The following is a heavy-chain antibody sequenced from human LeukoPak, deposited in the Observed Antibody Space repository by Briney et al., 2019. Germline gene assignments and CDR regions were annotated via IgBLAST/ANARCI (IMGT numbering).Heavy chain of an antibody. Sequence: GGSLRLSCAVSGFRFSSYWMSWVRQAPGKGLEWVAVISYDGSNKYYADSVKGRFTISRDNSKNTLYLQMNSLRAEDTAVYYCATSSGGVVVTTSLEYWGQGTLVTVSS. D-gene: IGHD3-22*01. V-gene: IGHV3-30-3*01. CDR1: GFRFSSYW. CDR2: ISYDGSNK. CDR3: ATSSGGVVVTTSLEY. J-gene: IGHJ4*02.